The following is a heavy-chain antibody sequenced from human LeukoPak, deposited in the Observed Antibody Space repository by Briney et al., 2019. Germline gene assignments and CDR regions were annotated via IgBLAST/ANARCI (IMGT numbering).Heavy chain of an antibody. J-gene: IGHJ4*02. V-gene: IGHV4-39*07. D-gene: IGHD3-10*01. CDR2: IYYSGST. CDR1: DGSISSSSFY. Sequence: SETLSLTCTVSDGSISSSSFYWGWIRQPPGKGLEWIGRIYYSGSTYYNPSLKSRVTISVDRSKNQFSLKLSSVTAADTAVYYCARGARSAYRYYGSGDTYYFDYWGQGTLVTVSS. CDR3: ARGARSAYRYYGSGDTYYFDY.